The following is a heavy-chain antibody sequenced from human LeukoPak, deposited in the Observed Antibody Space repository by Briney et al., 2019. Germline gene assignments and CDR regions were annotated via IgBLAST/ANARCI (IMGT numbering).Heavy chain of an antibody. D-gene: IGHD4-17*01. CDR3: AQGQGAYGDLRGLFDC. V-gene: IGHV1-69*05. CDR2: IIPIFGTP. CDR1: GGAFSSYA. J-gene: IGHJ4*02. Sequence: SVKVSCKASGGAFSSYALSWVRQAPGQGLEWMGGIIPIFGTPNYAQKFQDRVTITTDESTSTAYMELSSLRSEDTAVYYCAQGQGAYGDLRGLFDCWGQGTLVTVSS.